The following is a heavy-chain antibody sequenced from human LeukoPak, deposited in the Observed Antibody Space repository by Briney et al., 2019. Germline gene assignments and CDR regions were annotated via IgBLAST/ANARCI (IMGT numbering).Heavy chain of an antibody. CDR2: IIPIFGTA. V-gene: IGHV1-69*05. D-gene: IGHD6-13*01. Sequence: SVKVSCKASGGTFSSYAISWVRQAPGQGLEWMGGIIPIFGTANYAQKFQGRVTITTDESTSTAYMELSSLRSEDTAVYYCLSGGSSWYEFDYWGQGTLVTVSS. J-gene: IGHJ4*02. CDR3: LSGGSSWYEFDY. CDR1: GGTFSSYA.